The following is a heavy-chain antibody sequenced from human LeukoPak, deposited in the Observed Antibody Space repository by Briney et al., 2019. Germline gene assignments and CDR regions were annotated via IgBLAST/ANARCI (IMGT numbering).Heavy chain of an antibody. CDR2: IWYDGSNK. D-gene: IGHD5-12*01. CDR3: ARDYQNIVATRTHDAFDI. J-gene: IGHJ3*02. V-gene: IGHV3-33*01. Sequence: GGSLRLSCAASGFTFSSYGMHWVRQAPGKRLEWVAVIWYDGSNKYYADSVKGRFTISRDNSKNTLYLQMNSLRAEDTAVYYCARDYQNIVATRTHDAFDIWGQGTMVTVSS. CDR1: GFTFSSYG.